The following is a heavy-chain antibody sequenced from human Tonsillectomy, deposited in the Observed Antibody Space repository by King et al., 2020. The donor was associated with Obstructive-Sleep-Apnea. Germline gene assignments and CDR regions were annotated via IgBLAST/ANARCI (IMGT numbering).Heavy chain of an antibody. CDR2: ISLDERYK. CDR1: GFTFCNYT. CDR3: ASLVGATSWDAFDI. Sequence: VHLVESGGGVVQPGRALKLSCAASGFTFCNYTMHRFRQAPGKGMAWGDVISLDERYKFYADSVKGRFTNSRHNSKNTLYLRMNSLSAQDTAVYYCASLVGATSWDAFDIWGQGTVISVSS. V-gene: IGHV3-30*04. D-gene: IGHD1-26*01. J-gene: IGHJ3*02.